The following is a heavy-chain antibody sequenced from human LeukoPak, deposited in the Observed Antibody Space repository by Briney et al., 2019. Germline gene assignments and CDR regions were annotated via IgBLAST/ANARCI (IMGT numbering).Heavy chain of an antibody. CDR1: GFTFSSYG. CDR3: AKVKGQQQLVPFDY. CDR2: ISYDGSNK. Sequence: GRSLRLSCAASGFTFSSYGMHWVRQAPGKGLEWVAVISYDGSNKYYADSVKGRFTIFRDNSKNTLYLQMNSLRAEDTAVYYCAKVKGQQQLVPFDYWGQGTLVTVSS. J-gene: IGHJ4*02. V-gene: IGHV3-30*18. D-gene: IGHD6-13*01.